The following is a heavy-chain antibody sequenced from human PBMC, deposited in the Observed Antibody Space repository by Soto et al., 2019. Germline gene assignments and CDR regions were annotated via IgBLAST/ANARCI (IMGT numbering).Heavy chain of an antibody. V-gene: IGHV1-2*02. CDR1: GYTFTGYY. CDR3: ARDLPGEVVATQNWFDP. D-gene: IGHD3-22*01. Sequence: ASVKVSCKASGYTFTGYYMHWVRQAPGQGLEWMGWINPNSGGTNYAQKFQGRVTMTRDTSISTAYMELSRLRSDDTAVYYCARDLPGEVVATQNWFDPWGQGTLVTVSS. CDR2: INPNSGGT. J-gene: IGHJ5*02.